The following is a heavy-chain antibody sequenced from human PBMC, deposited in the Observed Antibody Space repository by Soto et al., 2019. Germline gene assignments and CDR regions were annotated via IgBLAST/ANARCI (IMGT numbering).Heavy chain of an antibody. Sequence: SETLSLTCAVYGGSFSGYYWSWIRQPPGKGLEWIGEINHSGSTNYNPSLKSRVTISVYTSKNQFSLKLSSVTAADTAVYYCARGYSPTVTTRNYYFDYWGQGTLVTVSS. CDR3: ARGYSPTVTTRNYYFDY. J-gene: IGHJ4*02. D-gene: IGHD4-17*01. CDR2: INHSGST. CDR1: GGSFSGYY. V-gene: IGHV4-34*01.